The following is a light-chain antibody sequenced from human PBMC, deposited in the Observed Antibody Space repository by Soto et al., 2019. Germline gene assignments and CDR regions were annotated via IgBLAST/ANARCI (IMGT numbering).Light chain of an antibody. CDR1: SSNIGAGYD. CDR2: GNS. V-gene: IGLV1-40*01. CDR3: QSYDSSLSLYV. J-gene: IGLJ1*01. Sequence: QAVVTQPPSVSGAPGQRVTISCTGSSSNIGAGYDVHWYQQFPGTAPKVLIYGNSNRPSGVPDRFSGSKSGTSVSLAITGLQAEDEADYYCQSYDSSLSLYVFGTGTKVTVL.